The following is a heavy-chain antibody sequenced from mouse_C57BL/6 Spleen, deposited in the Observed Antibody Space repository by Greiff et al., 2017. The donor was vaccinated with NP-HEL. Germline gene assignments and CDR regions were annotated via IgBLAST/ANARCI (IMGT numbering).Heavy chain of an antibody. D-gene: IGHD2-4*01. J-gene: IGHJ2*01. Sequence: EVQLQESGPGMVKPSQSLSLTCTVTGYSITSGYDWHWIRHFPGNKLEWMGYISYSGSTNYNPSLKSRISITHDTSKNHFFLKVNSVTTEDTATYYCARGNDYDLYYFDYWGQGTTLTVSS. CDR3: ARGNDYDLYYFDY. CDR1: GYSITSGYD. V-gene: IGHV3-1*01. CDR2: ISYSGST.